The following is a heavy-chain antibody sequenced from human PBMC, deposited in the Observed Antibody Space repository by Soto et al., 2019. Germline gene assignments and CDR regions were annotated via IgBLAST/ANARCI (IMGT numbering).Heavy chain of an antibody. CDR2: INAAGTYA. D-gene: IGHD3-10*01. Sequence: AVQVSCNASGYSITGNTIHWVRQAPGQRLEWMGWINAAGTYAAYSQRFQGRVTLTRDTPASTAYMEVTGLMSDEDTAGYDCAINISPPCFYSWGKGARVTVAA. CDR1: GYSITGNT. V-gene: IGHV1-3*01. J-gene: IGHJ5*02. CDR3: AINISPPCFYS.